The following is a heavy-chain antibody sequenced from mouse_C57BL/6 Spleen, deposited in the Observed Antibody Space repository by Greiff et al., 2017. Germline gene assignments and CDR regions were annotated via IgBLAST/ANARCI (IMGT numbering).Heavy chain of an antibody. Sequence: VQLQQSGAELVKPGASVKLSCKASGYTFTEYTIHWVKQRTGQGLEWIGWFYPGSGSIKYNEKFKDKATLTADKASSTVYMELSRLTSEDTSVYFCARHEAVSTVDLYFDYWGQGTTLTVSS. V-gene: IGHV1-62-2*01. CDR2: FYPGSGSI. J-gene: IGHJ2*01. CDR3: ARHEAVSTVDLYFDY. D-gene: IGHD1-1*01. CDR1: GYTFTEYT.